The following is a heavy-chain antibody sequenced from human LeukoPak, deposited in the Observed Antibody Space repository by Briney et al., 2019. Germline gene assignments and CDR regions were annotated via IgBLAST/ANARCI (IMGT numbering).Heavy chain of an antibody. V-gene: IGHV4-34*01. D-gene: IGHD6-19*01. CDR3: ARVRSRGWYPYYFDY. Sequence: PSETLSLTCAVYGGSFSGYYWSWIRQPPGKGLEWIGEINHSGSTNYNPSLKSRVTISVDTSKNQFSLKLSSVTAADTAVYYCARVRSRGWYPYYFDYWGQGTLVTVSS. CDR2: INHSGST. CDR1: GGSFSGYY. J-gene: IGHJ4*02.